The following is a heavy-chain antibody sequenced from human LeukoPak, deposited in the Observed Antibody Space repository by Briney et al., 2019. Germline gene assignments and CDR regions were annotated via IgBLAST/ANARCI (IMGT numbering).Heavy chain of an antibody. V-gene: IGHV4-59*01. CDR3: AREDYSGGNNWFDF. D-gene: IGHD4-11*01. CDR1: AGSITNYY. J-gene: IGHJ5*01. CDR2: IVYSGRT. Sequence: KPSARLSLICTVSAGSITNYYWSWIRQPPGKGLEWIVSIVYSGRTNYNPSLKSRVIISVDTSRNQFSLKMTYVTAADTAVYYCAREDYSGGNNWFDFWGQGTLVTVSS.